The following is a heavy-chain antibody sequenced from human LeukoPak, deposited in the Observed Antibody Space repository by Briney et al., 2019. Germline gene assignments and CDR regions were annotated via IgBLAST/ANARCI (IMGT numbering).Heavy chain of an antibody. CDR2: INHSGST. CDR3: ARGLASGGVHPA. J-gene: IGHJ5*02. CDR1: GGSISSYY. Sequence: PSETLSLTCTVSGGSISSYYWSWIRQPPGKGLEWIGEINHSGSTNYNPSLKSRVTISVDTSKNQFSLKLSSVTAADTAVYYCARGLASGGVHPAWGQGTLVTVSS. D-gene: IGHD2-15*01. V-gene: IGHV4-34*01.